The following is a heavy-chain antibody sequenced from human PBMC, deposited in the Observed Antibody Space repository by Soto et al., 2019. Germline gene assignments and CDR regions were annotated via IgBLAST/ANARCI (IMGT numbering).Heavy chain of an antibody. D-gene: IGHD3-22*01. Sequence: PGGSLRLSCAASGFTFSSYGMHWVRQAPGKGLEWVAVIWYDGSNKYYADSVKGRFTISRDNSKNTLYLQMNSLRAEDTAVYYCARVDIYDSQYYYGMDVWGQGTTVTVSS. CDR2: IWYDGSNK. J-gene: IGHJ6*02. CDR3: ARVDIYDSQYYYGMDV. V-gene: IGHV3-33*01. CDR1: GFTFSSYG.